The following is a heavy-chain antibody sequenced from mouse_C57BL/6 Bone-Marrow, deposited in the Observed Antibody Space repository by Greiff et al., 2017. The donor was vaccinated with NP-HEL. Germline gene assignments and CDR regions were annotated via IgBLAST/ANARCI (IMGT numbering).Heavy chain of an antibody. J-gene: IGHJ3*01. D-gene: IGHD1-1*01. CDR3: ARKDYYGSISFAY. Sequence: VQLQQSGAELVRPGTSVKVSCKASGYAFTNYLIEWVKQRPGQGLEWIGVINPGSGGTNYNEKFKGKATLTADKSSSTAYMQLSSLTSEDSAVYFCARKDYYGSISFAYWGQGTLVTVSA. V-gene: IGHV1-54*01. CDR1: GYAFTNYL. CDR2: INPGSGGT.